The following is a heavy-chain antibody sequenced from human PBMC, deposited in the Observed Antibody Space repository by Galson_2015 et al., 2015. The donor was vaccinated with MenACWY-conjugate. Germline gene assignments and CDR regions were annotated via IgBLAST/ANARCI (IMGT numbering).Heavy chain of an antibody. CDR2: ISKSGSPI. Sequence: LRLSCAASGFTFTGYEFNWVRQAPGKGLEWHSYISKSGSPIYYADSVKGRFTISRDNIKKSLFLEMNSLRAGDTGVYYCARVGTWIHQYFYYMDVWGKGTTVTVSS. D-gene: IGHD5-18*01. CDR3: ARVGTWIHQYFYYMDV. V-gene: IGHV3-48*03. J-gene: IGHJ6*03. CDR1: GFTFTGYE.